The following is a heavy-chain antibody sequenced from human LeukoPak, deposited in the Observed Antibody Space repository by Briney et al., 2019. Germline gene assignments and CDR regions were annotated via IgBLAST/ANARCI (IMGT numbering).Heavy chain of an antibody. J-gene: IGHJ4*02. D-gene: IGHD3-3*01. CDR2: ISSSSSYI. CDR1: GFTFSSYS. CDR3: ARDLDYDFWSGMN. V-gene: IGHV3-21*01. Sequence: PGGSLRLSCAASGFTFSSYSMNWVRQAPGKGLEWVSSISSSSSYIYYADSVKGRFTISRDNAKNSLYLQMNSLRAEDTAVYYCARDLDYDFWSGMNWGQGTLVTVSS.